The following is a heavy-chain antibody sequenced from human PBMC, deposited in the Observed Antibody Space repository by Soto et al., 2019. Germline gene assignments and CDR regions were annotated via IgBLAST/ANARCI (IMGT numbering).Heavy chain of an antibody. CDR2: IIPILGIA. Sequence: SSVKLSRKASGGTFSGYTISCVRQAPRQGLEWMGRIIPILGIANYAQKFQGRVTITADKSTSTAYMELSSLRSEDTAVYYCARDVYYYDSSGSSYYFDYWGQGPLGTVSS. D-gene: IGHD3-22*01. V-gene: IGHV1-69*04. CDR1: GGTFSGYT. J-gene: IGHJ4*02. CDR3: ARDVYYYDSSGSSYYFDY.